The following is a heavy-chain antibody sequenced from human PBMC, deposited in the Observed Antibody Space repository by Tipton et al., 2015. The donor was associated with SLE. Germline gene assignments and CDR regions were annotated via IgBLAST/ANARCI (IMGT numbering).Heavy chain of an antibody. V-gene: IGHV3-30*04. D-gene: IGHD3-10*01. CDR1: GFTFSNYA. CDR3: ARDRFGSETYFDY. Sequence: SLRLSCAASGFTFSNYAMHWVRQAPGKGLEWVTFISYDGSNKYYGDSVKGRFTISRDNPKNAVFLQVNSLRAEDTAVYYCARDRFGSETYFDYWGQGTLVTVSS. J-gene: IGHJ4*02. CDR2: ISYDGSNK.